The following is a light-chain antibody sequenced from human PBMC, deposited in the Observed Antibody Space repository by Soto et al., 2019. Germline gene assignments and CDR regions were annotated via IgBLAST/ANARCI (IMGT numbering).Light chain of an antibody. V-gene: IGLV2-11*01. CDR1: SSDVGGYNF. CDR2: DVS. Sequence: QSALTQPRSVSGSPGQSVTISCTGTSSDVGGYNFVSWYQQYPGKAPKLIIYDVSKRPSGVPDRFSGSKSGNTASLTISGLQVGDGADYYCCSYAGSYPLWVFGGGTKLTVL. CDR3: CSYAGSYPLWV. J-gene: IGLJ3*02.